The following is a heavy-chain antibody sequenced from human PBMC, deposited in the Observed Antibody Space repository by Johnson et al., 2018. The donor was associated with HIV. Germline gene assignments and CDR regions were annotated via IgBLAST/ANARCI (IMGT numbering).Heavy chain of an antibody. CDR2: TSGSGGST. CDR3: AKDQAVTGRGLYAFVF. D-gene: IGHD6-19*01. V-gene: IGHV3-23*04. CDR1: GFTFSSYA. Sequence: VQLVESGGGVVRPGGSLRLSCAASGFTFSSYAMSWVRQAPGKGLEWVSGTSGSGGSTYYADSVKGRFTISRDNAENTLYLQMNSLRAEDTAVYDCAKDQAVTGRGLYAFVFWGQGTMVTVSS. J-gene: IGHJ3*01.